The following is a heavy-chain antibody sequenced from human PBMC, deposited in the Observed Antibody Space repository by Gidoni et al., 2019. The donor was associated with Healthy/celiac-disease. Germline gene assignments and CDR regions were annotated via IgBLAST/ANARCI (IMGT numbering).Heavy chain of an antibody. CDR2: IYWNDDK. D-gene: IGHD3-22*01. CDR1: GFSLSTSGVG. V-gene: IGHV2-5*01. Sequence: QITLKESGPTLVKPTQTLTLTCPFSGFSLSTSGVGVGWIRQPPGKALEWLALIYWNDDKRYSPSLKSRLTITKDTSKNQVVLTMTNMDPVDTATYYCAHGGYYYDSSGYYLDYWGQGTLVTVSS. CDR3: AHGGYYYDSSGYYLDY. J-gene: IGHJ4*02.